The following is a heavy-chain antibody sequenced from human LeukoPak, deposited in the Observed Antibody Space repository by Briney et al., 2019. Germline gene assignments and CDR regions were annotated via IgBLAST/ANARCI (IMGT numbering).Heavy chain of an antibody. CDR2: VYYSGIT. J-gene: IGHJ4*02. Sequence: SETLSLTCTVSGGSISPYYWTWIRQPPGKGLEWIGYVYYSGITTYNPALKSRVTISVDTSKNQFSLKVRSVTATDTAVYYCARVYSGYIYFDYWGQGTLVTVSS. V-gene: IGHV4-59*01. D-gene: IGHD5-12*01. CDR1: GGSISPYY. CDR3: ARVYSGYIYFDY.